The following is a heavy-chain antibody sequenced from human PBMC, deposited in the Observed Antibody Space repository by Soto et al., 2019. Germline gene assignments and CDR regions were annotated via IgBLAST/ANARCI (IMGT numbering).Heavy chain of an antibody. D-gene: IGHD3-9*01. CDR2: IIPILGIA. J-gene: IGHJ6*02. CDR3: ARDILTGYYKRNYYYGMDV. Sequence: SLKVSCKASGGTFSIYTISWVRQAPGQGLEWMGRIIPILGIANYAQKFQGRVTITADKSTSTAYMELSSLRSEDTAVYYCARDILTGYYKRNYYYGMDVWGQGTTVTVSS. V-gene: IGHV1-69*04. CDR1: GGTFSIYT.